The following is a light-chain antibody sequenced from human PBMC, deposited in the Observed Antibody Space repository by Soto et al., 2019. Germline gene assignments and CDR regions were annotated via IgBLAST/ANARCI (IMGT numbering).Light chain of an antibody. CDR2: GAS. Sequence: EIVIPQSPATLSVSPGERATLSCRASQGVSSNLAWYQQKPGQAPRLLIYGASTRATGIPARFSGSGSGTGFTLTISSLQSEDFAVYYCQQYNNWPQTFGQGTKVDIK. V-gene: IGKV3-15*01. CDR3: QQYNNWPQT. J-gene: IGKJ1*01. CDR1: QGVSSN.